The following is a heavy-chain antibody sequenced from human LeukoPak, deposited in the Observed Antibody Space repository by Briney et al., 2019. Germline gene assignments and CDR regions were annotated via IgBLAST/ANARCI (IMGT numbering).Heavy chain of an antibody. CDR1: GGSISSSSYY. CDR3: AREVYYYDSSAISCWFDP. Sequence: NPSETLSLTCTVSGGSISSSSYYWGWIRQPPGKGLEWIGGIYYSGSNYNNPYLKSRFTITVDTSKNQFSLKLSSVTAADTAVYYCAREVYYYDSSAISCWFDPWGQGTLVTVSS. V-gene: IGHV4-39*07. J-gene: IGHJ5*02. CDR2: IYYSGSN. D-gene: IGHD3-22*01.